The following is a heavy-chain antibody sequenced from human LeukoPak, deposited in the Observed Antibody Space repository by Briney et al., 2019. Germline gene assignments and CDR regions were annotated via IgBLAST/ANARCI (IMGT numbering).Heavy chain of an antibody. CDR2: IHHSGST. J-gene: IGHJ4*02. CDR3: ARARYDYVWGSYRLFNFDY. V-gene: IGHV4-34*01. CDR1: GGSFSGYY. Sequence: SETLSLTCAVYGGSFSGYYWSWIRQPPGKGLEWIGEIHHSGSTNYNPSLKSRVTISVDTSKNQFSLKLSSVTAADTAVYYCARARYDYVWGSYRLFNFDYWGQGTLVTVSS. D-gene: IGHD3-16*02.